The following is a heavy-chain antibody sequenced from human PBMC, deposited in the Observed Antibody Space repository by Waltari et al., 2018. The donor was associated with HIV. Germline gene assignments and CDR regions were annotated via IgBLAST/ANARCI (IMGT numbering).Heavy chain of an antibody. CDR2: INHSGRI. CDR1: GGSFSGHY. D-gene: IGHD6-25*01. CDR3: ARVGAGGSSDWHDAFDV. J-gene: IGHJ3*01. V-gene: IGHV4-34*04. Sequence: QVQLQQWGAGLLKPSETLSLTCAVYGGSFSGHYWTWIRQPPGKGREWIGEINHSGRINKKSSLKRRGTMSVDTSKNQFSLKLSSVTAADTAVYYCARVGAGGSSDWHDAFDVWGQGTLVTVSS.